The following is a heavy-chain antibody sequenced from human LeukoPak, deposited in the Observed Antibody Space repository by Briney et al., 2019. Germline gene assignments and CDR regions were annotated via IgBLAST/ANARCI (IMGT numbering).Heavy chain of an antibody. D-gene: IGHD3-10*01. CDR2: IIESGEST. Sequence: PGGSLRLSCAASGFTFNKYAMYWVRQAPGKGLEWVSAIIESGESTYYTDSVKGRFTISRDNSKNTLYLQMNSLRAEDTAVYYCAKQCVRNGGPDAFDIWGQGTMVTVSS. V-gene: IGHV3-23*01. J-gene: IGHJ3*02. CDR1: GFTFNKYA. CDR3: AKQCVRNGGPDAFDI.